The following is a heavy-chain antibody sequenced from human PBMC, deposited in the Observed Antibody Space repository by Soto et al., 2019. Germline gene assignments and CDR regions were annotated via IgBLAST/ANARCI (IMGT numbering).Heavy chain of an antibody. Sequence: QVHLVQSGADGRKSGSSVRVSCTASGGGTLSNDAISWVQQAPGQGLEWLGRISPFFGTTDYSQSFQGRLTMTADASTGTVYMDLRSLKSADTAVYYCAREVVTETTGGSFDSWGQGTLVTVSS. CDR3: AREVVTETTGGSFDS. J-gene: IGHJ4*02. CDR1: GGGTLSNDA. D-gene: IGHD2-21*02. CDR2: ISPFFGTT. V-gene: IGHV1-69*01.